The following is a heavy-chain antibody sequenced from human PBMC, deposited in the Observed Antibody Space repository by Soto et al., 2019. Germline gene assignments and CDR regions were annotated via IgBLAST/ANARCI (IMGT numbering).Heavy chain of an antibody. Sequence: SETLSLTCTVSGGSISSGGYYWSWIRQHPGKGLEWIGYIYYSGSTYYNPSLKSRVTISVDTSKNQFSLKLSSVTAADTAVYYCARAKGYCSSTSCYTIDYWGQGTLVTVSS. V-gene: IGHV4-31*03. J-gene: IGHJ4*02. CDR1: GGSISSGGYY. CDR2: IYYSGST. CDR3: ARAKGYCSSTSCYTIDY. D-gene: IGHD2-2*02.